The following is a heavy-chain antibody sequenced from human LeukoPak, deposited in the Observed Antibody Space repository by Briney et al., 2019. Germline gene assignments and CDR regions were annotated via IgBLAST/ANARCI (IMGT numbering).Heavy chain of an antibody. CDR3: AREGDYNWNYFDY. Sequence: PGGSLRLSCAASGFTFSSYWMHWVRQAPGKGLVWVSRINSDGSSTSYADSVKGRFTISRDNAKNALYLQMNSLRAEDTAVYYCAREGDYNWNYFDYWGQGTLVTVSS. V-gene: IGHV3-74*01. CDR1: GFTFSSYW. D-gene: IGHD1-20*01. CDR2: INSDGSST. J-gene: IGHJ4*02.